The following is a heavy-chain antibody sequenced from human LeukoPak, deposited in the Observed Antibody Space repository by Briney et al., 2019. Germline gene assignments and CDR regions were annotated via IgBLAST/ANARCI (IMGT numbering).Heavy chain of an antibody. CDR2: IYYSGST. D-gene: IGHD3-22*01. V-gene: IGHV4-30-4*01. Sequence: SQTLSLTCTVSGGSISTGDYYWSWIRQPPGKGLEWIGYIYYSGSTYYNPSLKSRVTIPVDTSKNQFSLKLSSVTAADRAVYYCARVYYYDNSGYGKDYFDYWGQGTLVTVSS. CDR1: GGSISTGDYY. CDR3: ARVYYYDNSGYGKDYFDY. J-gene: IGHJ4*02.